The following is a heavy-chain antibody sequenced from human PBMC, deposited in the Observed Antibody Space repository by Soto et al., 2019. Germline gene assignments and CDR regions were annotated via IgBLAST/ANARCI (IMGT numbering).Heavy chain of an antibody. CDR3: ASGHYDILTGYYSEGY. V-gene: IGHV1-18*01. J-gene: IGHJ4*02. D-gene: IGHD3-9*01. Sequence: QVQLVQSGAEVKKPGASVKVSCKASGYTFTTYGISWVRQAPGQGLEWMGWISAYNGHTNYAQKFHVRVTMTIDTSTSTAYMELTSLRYDDTAVYYCASGHYDILTGYYSEGYWGQGTLVTVSS. CDR2: ISAYNGHT. CDR1: GYTFTTYG.